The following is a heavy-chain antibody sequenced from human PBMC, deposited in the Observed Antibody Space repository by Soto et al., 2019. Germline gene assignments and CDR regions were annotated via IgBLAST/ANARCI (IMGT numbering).Heavy chain of an antibody. Sequence: QVQLVQSGAEVKKPGASVNVSCKASGYTFTTYYMHWVRQAPGQGLEWMGIISPAGGRTSYAQKFQGRVTMTRDTSTSTVYMELSSLRFEDTAVYYCATRDPGHYWGQGTLVTVSS. CDR2: ISPAGGRT. CDR1: GYTFTTYY. J-gene: IGHJ4*02. CDR3: ATRDPGHY. V-gene: IGHV1-46*01.